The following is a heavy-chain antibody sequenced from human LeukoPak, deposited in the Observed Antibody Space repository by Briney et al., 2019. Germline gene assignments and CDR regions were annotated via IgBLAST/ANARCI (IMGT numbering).Heavy chain of an antibody. CDR3: TRYNNDHFDY. D-gene: IGHD1-14*01. Sequence: PGRSLRLSCAGSGFTFGGYGMHWFRQTPGKGLEWVAVIAYDGSRAFYADSVKGRFTISRDNSKNTMSVQMDHLRAEDTAVYYCTRYNNDHFDYWGQGTLVTVSS. J-gene: IGHJ4*02. CDR1: GFTFGGYG. V-gene: IGHV3-33*01. CDR2: IAYDGSRA.